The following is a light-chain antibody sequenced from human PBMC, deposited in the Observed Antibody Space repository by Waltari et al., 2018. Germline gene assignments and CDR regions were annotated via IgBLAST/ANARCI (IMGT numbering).Light chain of an antibody. V-gene: IGLV2-8*01. CDR3: SSHGGSKV. Sequence: QSALTQPPSASGSPGQSVTISCTGTSSDVGAHNYVSWYQQYPGKAPKLIIYEVSKRPSGAPDRFSGSKSGNPASLTVSGLHADDEADYYCSSHGGSKVFGGGTKLTVL. CDR2: EVS. CDR1: SSDVGAHNY. J-gene: IGLJ2*01.